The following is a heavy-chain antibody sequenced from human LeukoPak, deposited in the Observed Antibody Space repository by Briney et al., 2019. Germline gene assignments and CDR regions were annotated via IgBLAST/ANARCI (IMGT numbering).Heavy chain of an antibody. CDR3: ARETDYGDYVLRPRCEWCFDY. V-gene: IGHV1-24*01. Sequence: ASVKVSCKVSGYTLTELSMHWARQAPGKGLEWMGGFDPEDGETIYAQKFQGRVTMTEDTSTDTAYMELSSLRSEDTAVYYCARETDYGDYVLRPRCEWCFDYWGQGTLVTVSS. CDR1: GYTLTELS. D-gene: IGHD4-17*01. CDR2: FDPEDGET. J-gene: IGHJ4*02.